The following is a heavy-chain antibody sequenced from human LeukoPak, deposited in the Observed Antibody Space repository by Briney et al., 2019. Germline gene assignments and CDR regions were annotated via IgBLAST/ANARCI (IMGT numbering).Heavy chain of an antibody. D-gene: IGHD6-19*01. CDR1: GGSLSSSIYY. CDR2: LYYGGNT. V-gene: IGHV4-39*07. CDR3: VKPKRRAVADTSYYHYYMDV. Sequence: SETLSLTCTVSGGSLSSSIYYWGWIRQPPGKGLEWIGSLYYGGNTYYNPSLKSRATVSVDTSKNQFSLKLNSVTAADTAVYYCVKPKRRAVADTSYYHYYMDVWGKGSTVTVSS. J-gene: IGHJ6*03.